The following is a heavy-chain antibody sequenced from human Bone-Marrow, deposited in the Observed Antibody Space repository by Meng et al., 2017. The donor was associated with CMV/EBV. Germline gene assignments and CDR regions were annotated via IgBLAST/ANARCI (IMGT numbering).Heavy chain of an antibody. Sequence: GESLKISCAASGFTFSDYYMSWIRQAPGKGLVWVSRINSDGSSPSYADSVKGRFTISRDNAKNTLYLQMNSLRAEDTAVYYCASAWYGSGSLPFDYWGQGTLVTVSS. V-gene: IGHV3-74*01. D-gene: IGHD3-10*01. CDR2: INSDGSSP. CDR3: ASAWYGSGSLPFDY. CDR1: GFTFSDYY. J-gene: IGHJ4*02.